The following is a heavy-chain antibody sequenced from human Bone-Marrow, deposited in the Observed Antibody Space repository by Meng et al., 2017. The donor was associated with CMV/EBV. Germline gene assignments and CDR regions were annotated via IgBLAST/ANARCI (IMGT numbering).Heavy chain of an antibody. CDR1: GGSISSSNW. CDR2: IYHSGST. J-gene: IGHJ6*02. V-gene: IGHV4-4*02. D-gene: IGHD2-2*01. CDR3: ARDGPANTGYYYYGMDV. Sequence: SETLSLTCAVSGGSISSSNWWSWVRQPPGKGLEWIGEIYHSGSTNYNPSLKSRVTTSVDKSKNQFSLKLSSVTAADTAVYYCARDGPANTGYYYYGMDVWGQGTTVTVSS.